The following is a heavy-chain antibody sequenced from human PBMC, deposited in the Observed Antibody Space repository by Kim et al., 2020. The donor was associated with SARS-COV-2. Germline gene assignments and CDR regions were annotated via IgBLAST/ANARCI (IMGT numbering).Heavy chain of an antibody. V-gene: IGHV3-7*01. J-gene: IGHJ6*02. CDR3: AREGDGYNFPYYYGMDV. Sequence: GGSLRLSCAASGFTFSSYWMSWVRQAPGKGLEWVANIKQDGSEKYYVDSVKGRFTISRDNAKNSLYLQMTSLRAEDTAVYYCAREGDGYNFPYYYGMDVWGQGTTVTVSS. D-gene: IGHD5-12*01. CDR2: IKQDGSEK. CDR1: GFTFSSYW.